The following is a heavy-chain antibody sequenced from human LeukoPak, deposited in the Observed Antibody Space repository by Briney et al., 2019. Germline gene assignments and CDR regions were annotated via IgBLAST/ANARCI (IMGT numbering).Heavy chain of an antibody. CDR3: AKDRSSGPHYYYGMDV. CDR2: ISYVRDDQ. V-gene: IGHV3-30*18. Sequence: GGSLRLSCAASGFTFSSYGIHWVRQAPGKGLEWVAVISYVRDDQFYAESVKGRFTISRDNSKKTVFLQMNSLRGEDTAVYYCAKDRSSGPHYYYGMDVWGQGTTVTVSS. J-gene: IGHJ6*02. CDR1: GFTFSSYG. D-gene: IGHD6-25*01.